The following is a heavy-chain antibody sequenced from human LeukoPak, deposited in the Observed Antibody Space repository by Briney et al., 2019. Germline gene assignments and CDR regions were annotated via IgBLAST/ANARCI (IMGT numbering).Heavy chain of an antibody. D-gene: IGHD1-26*01. CDR2: ISGSGGST. CDR3: AKAIAGATDFDY. CDR1: GFTFSSYA. Sequence: PGGSLRLSCAASGFTFSSYAMSWVRQAPGKGLEWVSAISGSGGSTYYADSVKGRFTISRDNSKNTLYLQMNSLRAEDTAVFYCAKAIAGATDFDYWGQGTLVTVSS. V-gene: IGHV3-23*01. J-gene: IGHJ4*02.